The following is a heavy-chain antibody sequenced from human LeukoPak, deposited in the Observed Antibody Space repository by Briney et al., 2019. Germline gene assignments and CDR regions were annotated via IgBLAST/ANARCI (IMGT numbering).Heavy chain of an antibody. CDR1: GDSISSSTYY. D-gene: IGHD1-26*01. J-gene: IGHJ4*02. Sequence: SETLSLTCIVSGDSISSSTYYWGWIRQPPGTGLEWITSIYSSGSTYYNPSLKSRVTISLDTSKNQFSLKLSSVTAADTAVYYCAQSGSYQGIFDYWGQGTLVTVSS. V-gene: IGHV4-39*07. CDR3: AQSGSYQGIFDY. CDR2: IYSSGST.